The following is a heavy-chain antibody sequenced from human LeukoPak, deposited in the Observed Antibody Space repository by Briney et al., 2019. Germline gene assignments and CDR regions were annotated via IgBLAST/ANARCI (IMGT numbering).Heavy chain of an antibody. Sequence: SVKVSCKASGGTFSSYAISWVRQAPGQGLEWMGRIIPILGIANYAQKFQGRVTITADKSTSTAYMELSSLRSEDTAVYYSATRGDTAMDNFDYWGQGTLVTVSS. V-gene: IGHV1-69*04. CDR1: GGTFSSYA. D-gene: IGHD5-18*01. J-gene: IGHJ4*02. CDR3: ATRGDTAMDNFDY. CDR2: IIPILGIA.